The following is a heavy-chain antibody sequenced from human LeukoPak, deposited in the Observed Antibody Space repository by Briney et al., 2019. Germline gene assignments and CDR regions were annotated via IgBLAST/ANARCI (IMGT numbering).Heavy chain of an antibody. CDR3: ARTPPERFGEIHLDY. D-gene: IGHD3-10*01. J-gene: IGHJ4*02. Sequence: ASVKVSCKASGYTFTGYYMHWVRQAPGQGVEGMGWINPNSGGTNYAQKFQGRVTMTRDTSISTAYMELSRLRSDDTAVYYCARTPPERFGEIHLDYWGQGTLVTVSS. V-gene: IGHV1-2*02. CDR1: GYTFTGYY. CDR2: INPNSGGT.